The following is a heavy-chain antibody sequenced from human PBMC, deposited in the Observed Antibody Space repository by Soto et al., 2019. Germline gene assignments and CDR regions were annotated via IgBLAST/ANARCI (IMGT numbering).Heavy chain of an antibody. D-gene: IGHD3-3*01. CDR3: ARDFAYFDS. V-gene: IGHV4-61*01. J-gene: IGHJ4*02. CDR1: GGSFKSVSHS. CDR2: VYHTGRT. Sequence: SETLSLTCTVSGGSFKSVSHSWSWIRQPPGKGLEWIGYVYHTGRTSYNPSLKSRVSISMDTSKNQFSLNLDSVTAADTAVYSCARDFAYFDSWGQGTLVTVSS.